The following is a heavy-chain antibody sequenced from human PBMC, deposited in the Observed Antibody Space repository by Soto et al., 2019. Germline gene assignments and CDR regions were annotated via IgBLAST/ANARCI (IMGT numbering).Heavy chain of an antibody. CDR3: TTSSSGLATGH. CDR1: GFAFSSAW. V-gene: IGHV3-15*07. J-gene: IGHJ4*02. Sequence: EVQLVESGGALVEPGGSLTLSCAASGFAFSSAWMNWVRQDPGKEHEWVGRVRSNADGGTADYAAPVRGRFTFSRDESKNTLFLQMSSLRTEDTAVYYCTTSSSGLATGHWCPGTLVTVSS. D-gene: IGHD5-12*01. CDR2: VRSNADGGTA.